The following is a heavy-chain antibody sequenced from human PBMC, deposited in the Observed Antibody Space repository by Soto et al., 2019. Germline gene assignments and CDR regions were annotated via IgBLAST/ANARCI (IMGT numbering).Heavy chain of an antibody. CDR2: ISYDGSNK. CDR3: ANAIRTGY. V-gene: IGHV3-30*18. J-gene: IGHJ4*02. Sequence: QVQLVESGGGVVQPGGSLRLSCAASGFTFSTYGMHWVRQAPGKGLEWVAVISYDGSNKYYADSVKGRFTISRDNSKNTLYLQMNSLRADDTAVYYCANAIRTGYWGQGTLVTVSS. CDR1: GFTFSTYG. D-gene: IGHD1-1*01.